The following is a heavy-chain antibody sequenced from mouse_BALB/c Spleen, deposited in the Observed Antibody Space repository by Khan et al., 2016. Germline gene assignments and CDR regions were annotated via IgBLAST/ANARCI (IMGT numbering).Heavy chain of an antibody. V-gene: IGHV6-6*02. Sequence: EVKLEVSGGGLVQPGGSMKLSCVASGFTFSNYWMNWVRQSPEKGLEWVAEIRLKSNNYATHYAESVKGMFTISRDDSKSSVYLQMNNLRAEDTGIYYCTTYDVWGAGTTVTVSS. J-gene: IGHJ1*01. CDR3: TTYDV. CDR2: IRLKSNNYAT. CDR1: GFTFSNYW.